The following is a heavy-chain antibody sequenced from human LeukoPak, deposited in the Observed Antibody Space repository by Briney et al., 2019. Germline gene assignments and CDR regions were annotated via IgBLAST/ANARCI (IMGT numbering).Heavy chain of an antibody. CDR2: ISGSGTDT. CDR3: AKGGGSSCYSPSDY. CDR1: GFTFSSYA. J-gene: IGHJ4*02. D-gene: IGHD2-15*01. V-gene: IGHV3-23*01. Sequence: PGGSLRLSCGGSGFTFSSYAMSWVRQAPGKGLEWVSAISGSGTDTFYANSVKGRFTISRDNPKNTLYLQMSSLRAEDTAVYYCAKGGGSSCYSPSDYWGQGTLVTASS.